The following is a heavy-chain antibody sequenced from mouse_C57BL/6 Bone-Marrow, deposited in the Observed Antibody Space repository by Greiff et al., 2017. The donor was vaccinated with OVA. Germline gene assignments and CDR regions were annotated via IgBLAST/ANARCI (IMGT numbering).Heavy chain of an antibody. J-gene: IGHJ1*03. CDR1: GYAFSSSW. Sequence: QVQLQQSGPELVKPGASVKISCKASGYAFSSSWMNWVKQRPGKGLEWIGRIYPGDGDTNYNGKFKGKATLTADKSSSTAYMQLSSLTSEDSAVYCCARWFWYFDVWGTGTTVTVSS. V-gene: IGHV1-82*01. CDR3: ARWFWYFDV. CDR2: IYPGDGDT. D-gene: IGHD2-2*01.